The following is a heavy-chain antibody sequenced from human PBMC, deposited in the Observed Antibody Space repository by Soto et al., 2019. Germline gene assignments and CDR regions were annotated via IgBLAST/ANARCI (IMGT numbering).Heavy chain of an antibody. J-gene: IGHJ4*02. V-gene: IGHV1-24*01. D-gene: IGHD2-2*01. CDR2: FDPEDGET. CDR3: ASPGYCSSTSCYGSYY. CDR1: GYTLTELS. Sequence: QVQLVQSGAEVKKPGASVKVSCKVSGYTLTELSMHWVRQAPGKGLEWMGGFDPEDGETIYAQKFQGRVTMTEDTSKDTAYVELRSLRSEDAAVYYCASPGYCSSTSCYGSYYWGQGTLVTVSS.